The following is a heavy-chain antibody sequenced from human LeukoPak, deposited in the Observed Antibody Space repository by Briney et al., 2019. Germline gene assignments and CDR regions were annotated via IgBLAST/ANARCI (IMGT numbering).Heavy chain of an antibody. CDR2: ISYDGSNK. J-gene: IGHJ3*02. Sequence: GGSLRLSCAASGFTFSSYAMHWVRQAPGKGLEWVAVISYDGSNKYYADSVRGRFTISRDNSKNTLYLQMNSLRAEDTAVYYCAKGHRRNSSRLSDAFDIGGQATMATVSS. D-gene: IGHD4-23*01. CDR3: AKGHRRNSSRLSDAFDI. V-gene: IGHV3-30-3*01. CDR1: GFTFSSYA.